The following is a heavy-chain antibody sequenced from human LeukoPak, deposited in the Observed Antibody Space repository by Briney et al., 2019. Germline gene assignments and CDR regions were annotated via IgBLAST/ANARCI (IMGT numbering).Heavy chain of an antibody. Sequence: GGSLRLSCSASGFTFSSYGMHWVRQAPGKGLVWVAFIRYDGSDKYYAESVKGRFTISRDNAKTSLYLQMNSLRAEDTAVYYCARDLSGVAGYTYGRGIDYWGQGTLVTVSS. CDR1: GFTFSSYG. J-gene: IGHJ4*02. D-gene: IGHD5-18*01. V-gene: IGHV3-30*02. CDR3: ARDLSGVAGYTYGRGIDY. CDR2: IRYDGSDK.